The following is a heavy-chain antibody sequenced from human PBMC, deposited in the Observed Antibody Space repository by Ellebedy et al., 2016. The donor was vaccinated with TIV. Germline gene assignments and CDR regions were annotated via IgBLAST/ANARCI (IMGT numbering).Heavy chain of an antibody. CDR1: GFTFSSYS. CDR2: INRDSDSI. D-gene: IGHD3-10*01. CDR3: ARKLVEY. V-gene: IGHV3-48*04. J-gene: IGHJ4*02. Sequence: GGSLRLSXAASGFTFSSYSMNWVRQAPGKGLEWLSYINRDSDSIYYADSVKGRFTISRDNAKNSLYLQMNSLRVEDTAVYYCARKLVEYWGQGTLVTASS.